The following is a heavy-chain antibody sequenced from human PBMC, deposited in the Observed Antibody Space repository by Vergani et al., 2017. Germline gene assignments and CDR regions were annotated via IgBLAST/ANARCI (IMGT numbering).Heavy chain of an antibody. J-gene: IGHJ3*01. Sequence: QLQASGPGRVKPSQTLSLTCTMSGGSISAGYYFWSWIRQPAGKGLEWLGHISASGNASHSPSLKTRVSMSVDTSKNQFSLTVTSVTAADTAIYFGARRSGWYYSGGKVHPLRTAFDVWGHGTVVTVSS. CDR3: ARRSGWYYSGGKVHPLRTAFDV. D-gene: IGHD2-15*01. V-gene: IGHV4-61*02. CDR2: ISASGNA. CDR1: GGSISAGYYF.